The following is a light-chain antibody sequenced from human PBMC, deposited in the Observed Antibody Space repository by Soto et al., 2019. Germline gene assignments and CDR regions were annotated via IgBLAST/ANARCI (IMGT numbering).Light chain of an antibody. CDR1: QDISSA. J-gene: IGKJ4*01. CDR3: QQFSDFPLT. V-gene: IGKV1D-13*01. CDR2: DAS. Sequence: IQLTQSPSSLSASVGDRVTITCRAGQDISSALAWYQQQPGKAPKLLLYDASSLDDGVPSRFSGSGSGTDFTLSITSLRPEDFATYYCQQFSDFPLTFGGGTKVQIK.